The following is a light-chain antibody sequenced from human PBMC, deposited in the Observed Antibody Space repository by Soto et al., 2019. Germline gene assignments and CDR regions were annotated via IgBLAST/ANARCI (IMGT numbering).Light chain of an antibody. J-gene: IGLJ2*01. Sequence: QSVLTQPPSASGSPGQSVTISCTGTSSDVGGYNYVSWYLQHPGKAPKLMVYEVSKRPSGVPDRFSGSKSGNTASLTVSGLQAEDEADYYCSSYAGSNKGVFGGGTKVTVL. CDR1: SSDVGGYNY. V-gene: IGLV2-8*01. CDR2: EVS. CDR3: SSYAGSNKGV.